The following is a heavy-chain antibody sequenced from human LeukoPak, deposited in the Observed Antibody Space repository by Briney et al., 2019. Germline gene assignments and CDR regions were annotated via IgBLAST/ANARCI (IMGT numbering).Heavy chain of an antibody. J-gene: IGHJ6*02. D-gene: IGHD2-21*01. CDR2: IYYSGST. CDR3: ARLNPSDSGYYGMDV. CDR1: GGSISSYY. V-gene: IGHV4-59*01. Sequence: ASETLSLTCTVSGGSISSYYWSWIRQPPGKGLEWIGYIYYSGSTNYNPSLKSRVTISVDTSKNQFSLKLSSVTAADTAVYYCARLNPSDSGYYGMDVWGQGTTVTVSS.